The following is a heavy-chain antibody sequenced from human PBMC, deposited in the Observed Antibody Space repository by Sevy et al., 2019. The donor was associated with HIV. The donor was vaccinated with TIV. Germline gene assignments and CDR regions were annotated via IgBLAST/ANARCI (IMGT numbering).Heavy chain of an antibody. Sequence: GESLKISCAASGFTFSSYAMHWVRQAPGKGLEWVAVISYDGSNKYYAASVKGRFTISRDNSKNTLYLQMNSLRAEDTAVYYCARDYVIAAAGTIPDYWGQGTLVTVSS. CDR2: ISYDGSNK. CDR3: ARDYVIAAAGTIPDY. V-gene: IGHV3-30-3*01. CDR1: GFTFSSYA. J-gene: IGHJ4*02. D-gene: IGHD6-13*01.